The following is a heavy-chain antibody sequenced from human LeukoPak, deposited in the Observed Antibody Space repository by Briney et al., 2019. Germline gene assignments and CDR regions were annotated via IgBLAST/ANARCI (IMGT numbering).Heavy chain of an antibody. Sequence: GGSLRLSCAFSGFAFNEHYMGWIRQAPGKGLEWISYLTNSGSTIYYADSVRGRFTVSRDNARSSLYLQMNSLRAEDTAMYYCAKAPASRTCSSCDYFDYWGQGILVTVSS. J-gene: IGHJ4*02. CDR1: GFAFNEHY. CDR2: LTNSGSTI. D-gene: IGHD2-2*01. V-gene: IGHV3-11*01. CDR3: AKAPASRTCSSCDYFDY.